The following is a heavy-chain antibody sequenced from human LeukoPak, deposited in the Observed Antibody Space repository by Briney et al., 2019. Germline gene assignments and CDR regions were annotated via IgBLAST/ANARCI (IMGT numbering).Heavy chain of an antibody. CDR1: GYTFTGYY. V-gene: IGHV1-2*02. D-gene: IGHD6-13*01. J-gene: IGHJ5*02. CDR2: INPNSGGT. Sequence: ASVKVSCKASGYTFTGYYIHWVRQAPGQGLEWMGWINPNSGGTNYAQKFQGRVTMTRDTSISTAYMELSSLRSDDTAVYYCARDEALGTAAGNWFDPWGQGTLVTASS. CDR3: ARDEALGTAAGNWFDP.